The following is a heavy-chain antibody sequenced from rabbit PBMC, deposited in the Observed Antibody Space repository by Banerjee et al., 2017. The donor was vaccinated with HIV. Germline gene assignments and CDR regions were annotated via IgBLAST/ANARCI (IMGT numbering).Heavy chain of an antibody. CDR1: GFSFSNSYW. V-gene: IGHV1S45*01. D-gene: IGHD2-1*01. CDR3: AREPYGDGVYATYGMDL. Sequence: QEQLEESGGDLVKPGASLTLTCTTSGFSFSNSYWTCWVRQAPGKGLEWIGCIYSSSDSNYYASWAKGRFTISKTSSTTVTLQMTSLTAADTATYFCAREPYGDGVYATYGMDLWGPGTLVTVS. J-gene: IGHJ6*01. CDR2: IYSSSDSN.